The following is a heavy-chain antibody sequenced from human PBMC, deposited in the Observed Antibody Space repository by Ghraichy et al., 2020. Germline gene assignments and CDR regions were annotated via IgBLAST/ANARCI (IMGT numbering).Heavy chain of an antibody. Sequence: SETLSLTCTVSGGSISSYYWNWIRQPPGKGLEWIGHTYYSGSTDTNPSLKSRVTISVDTPKNQISLKLTPVPAADTAVYFCARAVFSGWPYWYFDLWGLGTLVTVSS. D-gene: IGHD6-19*01. V-gene: IGHV4-59*01. CDR3: ARAVFSGWPYWYFDL. CDR2: TYYSGST. CDR1: GGSISSYY. J-gene: IGHJ2*01.